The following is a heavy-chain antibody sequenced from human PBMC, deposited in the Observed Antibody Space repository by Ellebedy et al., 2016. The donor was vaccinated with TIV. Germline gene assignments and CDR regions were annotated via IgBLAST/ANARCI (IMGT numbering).Heavy chain of an antibody. V-gene: IGHV1-18*01. Sequence: ASVKVSXXASGYTFTSYGINWVRQAPGQGLEWMGWISADNGKTIYSQNFQDRVTMTTDTSTSTAYMELRSLRSDDTAVYYCAREWDVGTSLDYWGQGTLVTVSS. D-gene: IGHD1-26*01. CDR1: GYTFTSYG. CDR3: AREWDVGTSLDY. CDR2: ISADNGKT. J-gene: IGHJ4*02.